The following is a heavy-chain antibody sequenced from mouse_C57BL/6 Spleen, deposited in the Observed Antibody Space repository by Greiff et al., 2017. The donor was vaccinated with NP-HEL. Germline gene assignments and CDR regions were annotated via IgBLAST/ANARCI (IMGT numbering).Heavy chain of an antibody. V-gene: IGHV1-69*01. Sequence: QVQLQQPGAELVMPGASVKLSCKASGYTFTSYWMHWVKQRPGQGLEWIGEIDPSDSYTNYNQKFKGKSTLTVDKSSSTAYMQLSSLTSEDSAVYYCARGTVGFDYWGQGTTLTVSS. D-gene: IGHD1-1*01. J-gene: IGHJ2*01. CDR2: IDPSDSYT. CDR3: ARGTVGFDY. CDR1: GYTFTSYW.